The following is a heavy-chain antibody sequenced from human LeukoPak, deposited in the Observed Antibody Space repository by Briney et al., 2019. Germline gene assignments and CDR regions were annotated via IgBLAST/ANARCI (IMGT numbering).Heavy chain of an antibody. CDR2: MNPNSGNT. CDR1: GYTFTSYD. J-gene: IGHJ6*03. CDR3: ARLRVYSSSWTLRGYYYYYMDV. D-gene: IGHD6-13*01. V-gene: IGHV1-8*01. Sequence: GASVKVSCKASGYTFTSYDINWVRQATGQGLEWMGWMNPNSGNTGYAQKFQGRVTMTRNTSISTAYMELSSLRSEDTAVYYCARLRVYSSSWTLRGYYYYYMDVWGKGTTVTVSS.